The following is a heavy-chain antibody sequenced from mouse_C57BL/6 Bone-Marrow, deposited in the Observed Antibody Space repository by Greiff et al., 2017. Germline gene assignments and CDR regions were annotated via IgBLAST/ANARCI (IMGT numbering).Heavy chain of an antibody. CDR1: GFTFSSYA. V-gene: IGHV5-9-1*02. Sequence: EVNVVESGEGLVKPGGSLKLSCAASGFTFSSYAMSWVRQTPEKRLEWVAYISSGGDYIYYADTVKGRFTISRDNARNTRYLQMSSLKSEDTAMYYCTRDPRLLPYYFDYWGQGTTLTVSS. CDR3: TRDPRLLPYYFDY. J-gene: IGHJ2*01. D-gene: IGHD1-1*01. CDR2: ISSGGDYI.